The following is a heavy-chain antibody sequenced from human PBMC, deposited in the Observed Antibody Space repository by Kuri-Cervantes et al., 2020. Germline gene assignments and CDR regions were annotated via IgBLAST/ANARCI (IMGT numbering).Heavy chain of an antibody. CDR3: GTSCYGEYYYYMDV. CDR1: GYTFTSYD. D-gene: IGHD2-2*01. CDR2: MNPNSGNT. Sequence: ASVKVSCKASGYTFTSYDINWVRQATGQGLEWMGWMNPNSGNTGYAQKFQGRVTMTRNTSISTAYMELSSLRSEDTAVYYCGTSCYGEYYYYMDVWGKGTTVTVSS. V-gene: IGHV1-8*01. J-gene: IGHJ6*03.